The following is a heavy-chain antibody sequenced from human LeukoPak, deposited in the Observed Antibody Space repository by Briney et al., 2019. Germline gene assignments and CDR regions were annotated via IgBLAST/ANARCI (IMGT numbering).Heavy chain of an antibody. D-gene: IGHD1-7*01. CDR2: IYFDGNTI. V-gene: IGHV3-33*08. J-gene: IGHJ4*02. Sequence: GGSLRLSCAASGFSVSSNYINWVRQAPGKGLEWVAIIYFDGNTIYYAGSVKGRFTISRDNSKNTLYLQMNGLRAEDTAVYYCARDLRKNSYFDYWGQGTLVTVSS. CDR1: GFSVSSNY. CDR3: ARDLRKNSYFDY.